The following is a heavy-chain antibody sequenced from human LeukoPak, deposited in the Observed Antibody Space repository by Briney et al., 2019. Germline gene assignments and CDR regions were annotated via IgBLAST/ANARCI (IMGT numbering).Heavy chain of an antibody. D-gene: IGHD6-19*01. Sequence: SETLSLTCTVSGGSISSYYWSWIRQPPGKGLEWIGYIYYSGSTNYNPSLKSRVTISVDTSKDQFSLRLSSVTAADTAVYYCARGVAGIRYWGQGTLVTVSS. CDR3: ARGVAGIRY. CDR2: IYYSGST. J-gene: IGHJ4*02. CDR1: GGSISSYY. V-gene: IGHV4-59*01.